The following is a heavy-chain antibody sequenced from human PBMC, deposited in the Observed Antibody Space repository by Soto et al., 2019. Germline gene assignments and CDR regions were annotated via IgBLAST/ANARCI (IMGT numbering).Heavy chain of an antibody. D-gene: IGHD2-15*01. J-gene: IGHJ3*02. CDR1: VFTFSSYW. CDR3: ASPVGGHPGAFDI. CDR2: IKQDGSEK. Sequence: VGSLRLSCASSVFTFSSYWMSCVRHSPGKGLEWVANIKQDGSEKYYVDSVKGRFTISRDNAKNSLYLQMNSLRAEDTAVYYCASPVGGHPGAFDILGQATMVTVSS. V-gene: IGHV3-7*03.